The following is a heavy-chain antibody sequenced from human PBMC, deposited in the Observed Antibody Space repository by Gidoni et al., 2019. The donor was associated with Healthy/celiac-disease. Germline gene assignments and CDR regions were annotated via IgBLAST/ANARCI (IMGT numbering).Heavy chain of an antibody. CDR2: IIPIFGTA. CDR3: ARGDLSCSSTSCYWGYYYYMDV. V-gene: IGHV1-69*01. Sequence: QQQLVQSGAEVKKPGSSVKVSCKASGGTFSSYAISWVRQAPGQGLEWMGGIIPIFGTANYAQKFQGRVTITADESTSTAYMELSSLRSEDTAVYYCARGDLSCSSTSCYWGYYYYMDVWGKGTTVTVSS. CDR1: GGTFSSYA. J-gene: IGHJ6*03. D-gene: IGHD2-2*01.